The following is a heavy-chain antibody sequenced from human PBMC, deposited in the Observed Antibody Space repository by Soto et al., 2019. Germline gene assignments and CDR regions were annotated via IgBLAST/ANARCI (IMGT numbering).Heavy chain of an antibody. J-gene: IGHJ6*02. CDR1: GFTFSSYG. CDR2: IWYDGSNK. V-gene: IGHV3-33*01. CDR3: ATTGSSGYYGMDV. D-gene: IGHD3-10*01. Sequence: QVQLVESGGGVVQPGRSLRLSCAASGFTFSSYGMHWVRQAPGKGLEWLAVIWYDGSNKYYAYSVKGRFTISRDNSKNTLYLQMNSLRAEDTAVYYCATTGSSGYYGMDVWGQGTTVTVSS.